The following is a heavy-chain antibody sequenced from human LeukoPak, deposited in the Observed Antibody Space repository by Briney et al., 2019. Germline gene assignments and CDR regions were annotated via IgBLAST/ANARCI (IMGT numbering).Heavy chain of an antibody. CDR2: TYYSGST. CDR1: SGSITGYY. D-gene: IGHD3-16*01. V-gene: IGHV4-59*01. CDR3: ARGHRGDFDY. Sequence: SETLSLTCTVSSGSITGYYWSWIRQPPGKGLEWIGYTYYSGSTNYNPSLKSRVIISVDTSKNQFSLKLSSVTAADTAVYYCARGHRGDFDYWGQGTLVTVSS. J-gene: IGHJ4*02.